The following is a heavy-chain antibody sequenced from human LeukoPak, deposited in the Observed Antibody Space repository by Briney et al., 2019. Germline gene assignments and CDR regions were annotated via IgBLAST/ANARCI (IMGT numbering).Heavy chain of an antibody. V-gene: IGHV3-48*03. Sequence: TGGSPRLSCAASTFTFSSYEMNWVRQAPGKGLEWISYISRSGSTIYYADSVKGRFTISRDNAKNSLYLQMNSLRAEDTAVYYCARDLRGHYFDYWGQGTLVTVSS. J-gene: IGHJ4*02. CDR3: ARDLRGHYFDY. CDR2: ISRSGSTI. CDR1: TFTFSSYE.